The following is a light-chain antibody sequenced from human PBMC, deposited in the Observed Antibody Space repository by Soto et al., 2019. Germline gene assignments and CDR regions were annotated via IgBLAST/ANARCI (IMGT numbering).Light chain of an antibody. J-gene: IGKJ1*01. CDR2: KAS. CDR3: QHYNSYPWT. V-gene: IGKV1-5*03. Sequence: DIQMTQSPSTLPASVGDRVTITCRASQSITSWLAWYQQKPGKAPKLLIYKASSLESGVPSRFSGSGSGTEFTLTISSLQPDDFATYYCQHYNSYPWTFGQGSKVDIK. CDR1: QSITSW.